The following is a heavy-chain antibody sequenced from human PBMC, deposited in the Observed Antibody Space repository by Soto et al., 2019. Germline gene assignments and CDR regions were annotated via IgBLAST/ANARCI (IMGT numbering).Heavy chain of an antibody. CDR1: GFSFSTYA. V-gene: IGHV3-23*01. D-gene: IGHD2-15*01. CDR3: AKDNSLHWFDP. J-gene: IGHJ5*02. Sequence: EVPLLESGGGLVQPGGSLRLACATAGFSFSTYAMTWVRQAPGKGLEWVSTFNGNGGGTYYADSVKGRFTISRDNSKNTLYLQMDSLRAEDTATYYCAKDNSLHWFDPWGQGTLVTVSS. CDR2: FNGNGGGT.